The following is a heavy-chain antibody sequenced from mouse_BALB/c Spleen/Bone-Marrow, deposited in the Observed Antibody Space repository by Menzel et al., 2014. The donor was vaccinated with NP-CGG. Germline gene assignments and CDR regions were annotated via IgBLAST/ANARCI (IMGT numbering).Heavy chain of an antibody. Sequence: VQLVESGGGLVQPGDSLRLSCATSGFTFSDFYMEWVRQPPGKRLEWIAASRNKAKYYTTEYSASVKGRFIVSRGTSQSVLYLQMNALRAEDTAIYYCARDVGYGNYFVYWGQGTLVTVSA. V-gene: IGHV7-1*02. J-gene: IGHJ3*01. CDR3: ARDVGYGNYFVY. CDR1: GFTFSDFY. CDR2: SRNKAKYYTT. D-gene: IGHD2-10*02.